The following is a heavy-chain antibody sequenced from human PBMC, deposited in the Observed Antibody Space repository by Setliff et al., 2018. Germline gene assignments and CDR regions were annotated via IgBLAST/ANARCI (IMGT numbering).Heavy chain of an antibody. CDR2: ISGYTGDT. Sequence: SWIRQHPGKGLEWIGCISGYTGDTNYAPKFRDRVTLTIDPSSTTAYMELRSLKSDDTAFYYCARSSAPSVVLAADFDFWGQGTLVTVSS. CDR3: ARSSAPSVVLAADFDF. J-gene: IGHJ4*02. D-gene: IGHD3-9*01. V-gene: IGHV1-18*01.